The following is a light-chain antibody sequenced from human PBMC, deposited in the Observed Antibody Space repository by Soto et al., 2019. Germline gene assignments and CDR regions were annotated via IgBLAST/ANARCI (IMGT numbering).Light chain of an antibody. V-gene: IGLV2-14*01. CDR1: SSDIGGYTY. CDR3: SSYTRNTTPVV. J-gene: IGLJ2*01. CDR2: EVS. Sequence: QSVLTQPASVSGSPGQSITISCSGTSSDIGGYTYVSWYQQHPGKVPKLIIYEVSNRPSGVSNRFSGSKSGNTASLTISGLQAEDEADYYCSSYTRNTTPVVFGGGTKLTVL.